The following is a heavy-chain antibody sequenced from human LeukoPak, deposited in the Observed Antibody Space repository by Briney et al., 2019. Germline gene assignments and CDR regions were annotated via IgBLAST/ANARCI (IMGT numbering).Heavy chain of an antibody. CDR1: GGSISSSSYY. CDR2: IYYSGST. D-gene: IGHD3-10*01. CDR3: ARGGVLWSHYGMDV. J-gene: IGHJ6*02. V-gene: IGHV4-39*07. Sequence: SETLSLTCTVSGGSISSSSYYWGWIRQPPGKGLEWIGSIYYSGSTYYNPSLKSRVTISVDTSKNQFSLKLSSVTAADTAVYYCARGGVLWSHYGMDVWGQGTTVTVSS.